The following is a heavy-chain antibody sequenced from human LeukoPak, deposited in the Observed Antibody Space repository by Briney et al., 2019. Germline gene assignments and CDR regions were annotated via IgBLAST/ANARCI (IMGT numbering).Heavy chain of an antibody. J-gene: IGHJ6*03. D-gene: IGHD5-12*01. CDR2: ITAYNGDT. CDR3: ARAHSGYDYPYHYYMDV. CDR1: GYTFSNYG. Sequence: ASVKVSCKASGYTFSNYGISCVRQAPGQGLDWLGRITAYNGDTNYAQKFQGRVTMTTDTSTSTAYMELRSLRSDDTGVYYCARAHSGYDYPYHYYMDVWGRGTTVSVSS. V-gene: IGHV1-18*01.